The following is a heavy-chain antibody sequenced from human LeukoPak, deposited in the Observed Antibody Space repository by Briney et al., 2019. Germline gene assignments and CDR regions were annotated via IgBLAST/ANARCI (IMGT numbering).Heavy chain of an antibody. CDR2: IYYSGST. V-gene: IGHV4-39*07. CDR3: ARGLGITTDFDY. D-gene: IGHD3-10*01. CDR1: GGSISSSSYY. Sequence: SETLSLTCTVSGGSISSSSYYWGWIRQPPGKGLEWNGSIYYSGSTYYNPSLKSRVTISVDTSKNQFSLKLSSVTAADTAVYYCARGLGITTDFDYWGQGTLVTVSS. J-gene: IGHJ4*02.